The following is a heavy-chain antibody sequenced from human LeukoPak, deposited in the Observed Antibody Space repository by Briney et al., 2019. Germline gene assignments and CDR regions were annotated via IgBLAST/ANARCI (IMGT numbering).Heavy chain of an antibody. CDR1: GFTFSTYA. CDR3: ASTYYYGSGSMDV. D-gene: IGHD3-10*01. J-gene: IGHJ6*03. Sequence: GGSLRLSCVASGFTFSTYAMNWVRQAPGKGLEWVSYISSSGSTIYYADSVKGRFTISRDNAENSLYLQMNSLRAEDTAVYYCASTYYYGSGSMDVWGKGTTVTISS. CDR2: ISSSGSTI. V-gene: IGHV3-48*03.